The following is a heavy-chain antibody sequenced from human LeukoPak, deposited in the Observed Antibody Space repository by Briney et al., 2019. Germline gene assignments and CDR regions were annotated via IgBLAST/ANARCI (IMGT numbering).Heavy chain of an antibody. D-gene: IGHD2-15*01. CDR1: GFTFSSYA. CDR3: AKDVEDYCSGGSCYSGWFDP. CDR2: ISGSGGST. V-gene: IGHV3-23*01. J-gene: IGHJ5*02. Sequence: GGSLRLSCAASGFTFSSYAMSWVRQAPGKGLEWVSAISGSGGSTYYADSVKGRFTISRDNSKNTLYLQMNSLRAEDTAVYYCAKDVEDYCSGGSCYSGWFDPWGQGTLVTVSS.